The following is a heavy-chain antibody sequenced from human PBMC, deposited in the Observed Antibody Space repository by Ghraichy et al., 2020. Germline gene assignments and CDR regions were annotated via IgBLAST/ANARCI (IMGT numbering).Heavy chain of an antibody. D-gene: IGHD3-22*01. CDR2: INHSGST. Sequence: SETLSLTCAVYGGSFSGYYWSWIRQPPGKGLEWIGEINHSGSTNYNPSLKSRVTISVDTSKNQFSLKLSSVTAADTAVYYCARHGSYDSSGPDAFDIWGQGTMVTVSS. CDR1: GGSFSGYY. CDR3: ARHGSYDSSGPDAFDI. J-gene: IGHJ3*02. V-gene: IGHV4-34*01.